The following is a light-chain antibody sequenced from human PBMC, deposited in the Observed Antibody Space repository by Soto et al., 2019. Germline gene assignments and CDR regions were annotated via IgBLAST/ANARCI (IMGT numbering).Light chain of an antibody. J-gene: IGLJ3*02. Sequence: QSALTQPASVSGSPGQSITISCTGTSSDVGGYDYVSWDQQYPGKAPKIMIYDVTNRPSGVSNRFSGSKSGNTASLTISGLQTEDEADYYCSSYTSSNTRVVFGGGTKLTVL. CDR1: SSDVGGYDY. CDR2: DVT. V-gene: IGLV2-14*01. CDR3: SSYTSSNTRVV.